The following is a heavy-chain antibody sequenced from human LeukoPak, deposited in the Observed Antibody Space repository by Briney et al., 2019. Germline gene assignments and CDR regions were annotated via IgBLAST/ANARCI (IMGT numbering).Heavy chain of an antibody. V-gene: IGHV3-23*01. Sequence: GGSLRLSCAASGFTFSSYAMSWVRQAPGKGLEWVSAISGSGGSTYYADSVKGRFTISRDNSKNTLYLQMNSMRAEDTAVYYCAAMVRGVIRFDYWGQGTLVTVSS. CDR2: ISGSGGST. D-gene: IGHD3-10*01. CDR3: AAMVRGVIRFDY. J-gene: IGHJ4*02. CDR1: GFTFSSYA.